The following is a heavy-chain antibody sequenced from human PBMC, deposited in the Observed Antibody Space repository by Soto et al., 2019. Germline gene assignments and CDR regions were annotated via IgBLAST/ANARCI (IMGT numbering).Heavy chain of an antibody. J-gene: IGHJ4*02. CDR2: ISSSGSTI. Sequence: GGSLRLSCAASGFTFSDYYMSWIRQAPGKGLEWVSYISSSGSTIYYADSVKGRFTISRDSSRDTLYLQMTSLRAKDSALYYCARSRDSNAWYSLDYWGQGTLVTVS. CDR1: GFTFSDYY. D-gene: IGHD6-19*01. CDR3: ARSRDSNAWYSLDY. V-gene: IGHV3-11*01.